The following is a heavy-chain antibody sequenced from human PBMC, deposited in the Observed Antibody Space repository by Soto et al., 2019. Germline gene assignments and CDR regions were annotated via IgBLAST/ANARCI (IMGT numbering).Heavy chain of an antibody. Sequence: QVQLQESGPGLVKPSETLSLTCTVSGGSISNYYWSWVRQPPGKGLEWIGYSHYTGSTNYNPSLKGRVTPAVVTAKRQICLKLSSVTPALTAVHYCTTLSTSTAVDGVDLWG. CDR2: SHYTGST. CDR1: GGSISNYY. D-gene: IGHD2-21*01. J-gene: IGHJ6*01. CDR3: TTLSTSTAVDGVDL. V-gene: IGHV4-59*01.